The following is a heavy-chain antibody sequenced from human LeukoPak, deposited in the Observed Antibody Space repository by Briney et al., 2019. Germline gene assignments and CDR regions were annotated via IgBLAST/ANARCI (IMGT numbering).Heavy chain of an antibody. CDR1: GGSISSGGYS. CDR2: IYHSGST. CDR3: ARGSVRQDNSFDP. J-gene: IGHJ5*02. V-gene: IGHV4-30-2*01. Sequence: SQTLSLTCAVSGGSISSGGYSWSWIRQPPGKGLEWIGYIYHSGSTYYNPSLKSRVTISVDRSKNQFSLKLSSVTAADTAVYYCARGSVRQDNSFDPWGQGTLVTVSS. D-gene: IGHD3-10*02.